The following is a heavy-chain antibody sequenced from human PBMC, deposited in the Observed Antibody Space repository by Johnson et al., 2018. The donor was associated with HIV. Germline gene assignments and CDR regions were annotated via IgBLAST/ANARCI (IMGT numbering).Heavy chain of an antibody. D-gene: IGHD2-15*01. CDR2: IYSGGST. CDR1: GFTVSNKY. J-gene: IGHJ3*01. Sequence: VQLVESGGGLVQPGGSLRLSCAASGFTVSNKYMSWVRQAPGKGPEWVSVIYSGGSTYYADSVKGRFTISRDNSKNTVYLQMNSLRAEDTAVYYCARDDGGGGDAFDVWGQGTMVSVS. V-gene: IGHV3-66*02. CDR3: ARDDGGGGDAFDV.